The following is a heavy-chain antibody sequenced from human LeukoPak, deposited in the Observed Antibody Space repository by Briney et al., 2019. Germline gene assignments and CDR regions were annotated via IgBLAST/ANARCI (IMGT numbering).Heavy chain of an antibody. Sequence: GGSLRLSCAASGFAFSNYWMHWVRQAPGKGLMWASRINSDGSITSYADSVKGRFTISRDNAKNTLYLQMNSLRAEDTGVYYCARAAAVSAIPSDWGQGTLVIISS. V-gene: IGHV3-74*01. CDR2: INSDGSIT. CDR1: GFAFSNYW. D-gene: IGHD2-15*01. J-gene: IGHJ4*02. CDR3: ARAAAVSAIPSD.